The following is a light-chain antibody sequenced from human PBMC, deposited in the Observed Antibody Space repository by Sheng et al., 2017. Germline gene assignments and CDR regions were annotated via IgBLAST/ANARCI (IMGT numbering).Light chain of an antibody. CDR3: KXYSLYWT. V-gene: IGKV1-5*03. CDR2: KAS. CDR1: QHIGSW. J-gene: IGKJ1*01. Sequence: QMTQFPSFVSASVGDRVTITCRASQHIGSWLAWYQQKPGKAPKLLIYKASNLGGGVPSRFSGSGSGTEFTLTITSLQPDDFAVYYCKXYSLYWTFGQGTKVEI.